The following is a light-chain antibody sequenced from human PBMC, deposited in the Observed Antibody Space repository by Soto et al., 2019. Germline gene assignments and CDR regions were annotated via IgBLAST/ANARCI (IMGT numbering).Light chain of an antibody. CDR3: QQRTGWFRR. Sequence: EIVLTQSPATLSLSPGDGATLSCRASQSVGSSLAWYQQRPGQAPRLLIYEASSRASGVPAAFSGSGSGTYFTPALSALGHEAVGGCYCQQRTGWFRRFGQGPK. CDR2: EAS. V-gene: IGKV3-11*01. CDR1: QSVGSS. J-gene: IGKJ1*01.